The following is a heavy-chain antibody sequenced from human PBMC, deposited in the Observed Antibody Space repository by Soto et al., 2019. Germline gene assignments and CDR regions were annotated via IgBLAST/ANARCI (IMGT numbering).Heavy chain of an antibody. CDR1: GYTFTSYA. Sequence: GASVKVSCKASGYTFTSYAMHWVRQAPGQRLEWMGWINAGNGNTKYSQKYQGRVTITRDTSASTAYMELSSLRSEDTAVYYCARGIYCSGGSCSPPEAYYMDVWGKGTTVTVSS. D-gene: IGHD2-15*01. CDR2: INAGNGNT. CDR3: ARGIYCSGGSCSPPEAYYMDV. J-gene: IGHJ6*03. V-gene: IGHV1-3*01.